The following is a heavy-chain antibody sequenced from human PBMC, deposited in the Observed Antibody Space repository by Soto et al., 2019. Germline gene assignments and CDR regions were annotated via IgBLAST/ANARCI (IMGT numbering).Heavy chain of an antibody. Sequence: EVQLVQSGAEVKKPGESLKISCKGSGYTFTNYWIAWVRRMPGKGLEWMGIIFPRDSYTTYNPSFQGRVTISADKSISTAYLQWSSLKASDTAIYYCAKSAPGENGDRDASDLWGQGTMVTVSS. J-gene: IGHJ3*01. D-gene: IGHD4-17*01. CDR3: AKSAPGENGDRDASDL. V-gene: IGHV5-51*01. CDR1: GYTFTNYW. CDR2: IFPRDSYT.